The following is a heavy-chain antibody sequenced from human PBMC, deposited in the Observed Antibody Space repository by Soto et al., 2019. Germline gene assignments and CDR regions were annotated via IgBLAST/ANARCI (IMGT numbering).Heavy chain of an antibody. CDR3: ARQARIATRTQDF. CDR2: IYYSGST. V-gene: IGHV4-39*01. Sequence: QLQLQESGPGLVKPSETLSLTCAVSGGSISSSTSYWGWIRQPPGKGLEWIGSIYYSGSTYYNPSLKSQVTISVDTSNNQFSLKLSSMTAADTAVYYCARQARIATRTQDFWGQGTLVTVSS. D-gene: IGHD6-6*01. J-gene: IGHJ4*02. CDR1: GGSISSSTSY.